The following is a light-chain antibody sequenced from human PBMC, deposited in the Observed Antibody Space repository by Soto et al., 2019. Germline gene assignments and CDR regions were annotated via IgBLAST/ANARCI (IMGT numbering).Light chain of an antibody. J-gene: IGLJ1*01. Sequence: QSALTQPRSVSGSPGQSVTIACTGTSSDVGGYNFVSWYQQHPGTVPKLMIYDVSKRPSGVPDRFSGSKSGNTASLTISGLQAEDEADYFCCSSAPESTYVFGSGTKVTVL. CDR1: SSDVGGYNF. V-gene: IGLV2-11*01. CDR2: DVS. CDR3: CSSAPESTYV.